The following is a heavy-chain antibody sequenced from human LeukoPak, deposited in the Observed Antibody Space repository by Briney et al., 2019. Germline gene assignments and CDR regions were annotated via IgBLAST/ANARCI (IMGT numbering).Heavy chain of an antibody. V-gene: IGHV3-49*03. D-gene: IGHD4-17*01. CDR2: ITSKAYGGTA. CDR3: TRDFFGDLGVFDY. J-gene: IGHJ4*02. Sequence: PGGSLRLSCTASGFTFGDYAMSWFRQAPGKGLEWVAFITSKAYGGTAEYAASVKGRFTMSRDDSKGIAYLQMNSLKTEDTAVYYCTRDFFGDLGVFDYWGQGTLVTVSS. CDR1: GFTFGDYA.